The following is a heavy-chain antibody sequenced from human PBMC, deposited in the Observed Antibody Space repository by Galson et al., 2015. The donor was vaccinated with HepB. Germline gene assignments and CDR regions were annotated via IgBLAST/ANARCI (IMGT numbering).Heavy chain of an antibody. CDR3: ARGGRVGATTPYDY. CDR1: GGTFSSYA. CDR2: INPSGGST. J-gene: IGHJ4*02. D-gene: IGHD1-26*01. Sequence: SVKVSCKASGGTFSSYAISWVRQAPGQGLEWMGIINPSGGSTSYAQKLQGRVTMTRDTSTSTVYMELSSLRSEDTAVYYCARGGRVGATTPYDYWGQGTLVTVSS. V-gene: IGHV1-46*04.